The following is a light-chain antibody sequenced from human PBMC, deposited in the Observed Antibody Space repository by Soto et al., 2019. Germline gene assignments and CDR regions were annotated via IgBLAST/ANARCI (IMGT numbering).Light chain of an antibody. Sequence: EIVLKKSPATLSLSPGARATLSCRASQSVSSYLAWYQQKPGQAPRRLIYDASNRSTGIPARFSGSGSGTDFALTISSLEPEDFAVYYCQQRSNWRYTFGQGTKLEIK. CDR1: QSVSSY. CDR3: QQRSNWRYT. CDR2: DAS. J-gene: IGKJ2*01. V-gene: IGKV3-11*01.